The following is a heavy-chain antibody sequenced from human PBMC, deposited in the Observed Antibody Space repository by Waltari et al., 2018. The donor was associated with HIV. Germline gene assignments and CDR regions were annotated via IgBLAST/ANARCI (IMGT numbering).Heavy chain of an antibody. CDR2: ASTVMGTA. CDR1: GGAFVSHT. CDR3: ASARETMGVDFDS. D-gene: IGHD3-10*01. J-gene: IGHJ5*01. Sequence: QVQLVQSGAEVKKPGSSVKVSCKASGGAFVSHTINWVRQAPGQGLERMGRASTVMGTANYAQKFRGRVTSTADKSTSTAYMEFNVLRFDDTAVYYCASARETMGVDFDSWGQGTLVTVS. V-gene: IGHV1-69*08.